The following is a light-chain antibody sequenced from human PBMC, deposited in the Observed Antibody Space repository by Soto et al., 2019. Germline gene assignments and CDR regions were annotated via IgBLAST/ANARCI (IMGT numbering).Light chain of an antibody. CDR1: RSNIGSNT. CDR3: GAWDDILNGYV. CDR2: NNN. J-gene: IGLJ1*01. V-gene: IGLV1-44*01. Sequence: QSVLTQPPSASGTPGQRVTISYSGSRSNIGSNTVNWYQQLPGAAPKVLIQNNNQRPSGVPDRFSGSKSGTSASLAISGLQSGDEADYYCGAWDDILNGYVFGFGTKVTVL.